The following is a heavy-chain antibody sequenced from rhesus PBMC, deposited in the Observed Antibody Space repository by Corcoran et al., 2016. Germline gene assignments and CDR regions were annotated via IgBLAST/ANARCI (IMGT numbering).Heavy chain of an antibody. J-gene: IGHJ4*01. D-gene: IGHD3-16*01. CDR3: AAPLSGSYYYHYFDY. V-gene: IGHV4-173*01. CDR2: ISGSGGST. Sequence: QLQLQESGPGLVKPSETLSLTCAVSGGSISSNYWSWILQPPRNGLEWIGRISGSGGSTDYNPSLKRRVTISTDTSKNQFSLELSSVTAADTAVDYCAAPLSGSYYYHYFDYWGQGVLVTVSS. CDR1: GGSISSNY.